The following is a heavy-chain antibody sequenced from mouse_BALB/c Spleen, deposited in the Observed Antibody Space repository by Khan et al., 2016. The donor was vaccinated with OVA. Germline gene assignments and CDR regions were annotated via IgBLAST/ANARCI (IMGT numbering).Heavy chain of an antibody. CDR1: GYSITSDYA. CDR2: ISYSGNT. J-gene: IGHJ2*01. V-gene: IGHV3-2*02. D-gene: IGHD1-1*01. Sequence: VRLQQSGPGLVKPSQSLSLICTVTGYSITSDYAWNWIRQFPGNKLEWMGFISYSGNTKYNPFLKSRISITRDTSKNQFFLQLNSVTTEDTATYYCARVYGGDFDYWGHGTTLTVSS. CDR3: ARVYGGDFDY.